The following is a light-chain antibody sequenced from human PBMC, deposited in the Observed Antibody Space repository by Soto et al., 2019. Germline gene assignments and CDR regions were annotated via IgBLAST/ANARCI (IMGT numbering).Light chain of an antibody. CDR2: DDF. CDR3: QVSDITSDHPYV. CDR1: NIGSKS. Sequence: SYELTQPPSVSVAPGQTARITCGGNNIGSKSVHWYQQKPGQAPVLVVYDDFDRPSGIPERFSGSNSGNTATLTTSRVEAGDEADYYCQVSDITSDHPYVFGTGTKVTVL. V-gene: IGLV3-21*02. J-gene: IGLJ1*01.